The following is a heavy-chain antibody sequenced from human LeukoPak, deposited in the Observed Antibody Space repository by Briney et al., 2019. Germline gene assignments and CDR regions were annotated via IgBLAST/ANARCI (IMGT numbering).Heavy chain of an antibody. CDR1: GGTFSSYA. Sequence: GASVKVSCKASGGTFSSYAISWVRQAPGQGLEWMGGIIPIFGTANYAQKFQGRVTITADKSTSTAYMELSSLRSEDTAVYYCASEVATVVVVAATPGAFDIWGQGTMVTVSS. J-gene: IGHJ3*02. V-gene: IGHV1-69*06. CDR2: IIPIFGTA. D-gene: IGHD2-15*01. CDR3: ASEVATVVVVAATPGAFDI.